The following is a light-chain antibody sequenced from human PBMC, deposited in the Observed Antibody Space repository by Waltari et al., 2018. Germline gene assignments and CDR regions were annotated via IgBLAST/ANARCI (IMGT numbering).Light chain of an antibody. V-gene: IGKV3-20*01. Sequence: EIVLTQSPGTLSLSPGESATLSCRASQSVSSSYLAWYQQKPGQAPRLLIYGASSRATGIPDRFSASGSGTDFTLTISRLEPEDFAVYYCQQYGSSQYTFGQGTNLEIK. J-gene: IGKJ2*01. CDR2: GAS. CDR3: QQYGSSQYT. CDR1: QSVSSSY.